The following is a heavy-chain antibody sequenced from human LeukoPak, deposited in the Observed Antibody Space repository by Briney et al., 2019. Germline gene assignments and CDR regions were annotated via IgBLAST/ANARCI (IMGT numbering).Heavy chain of an antibody. D-gene: IGHD1-26*01. CDR3: ARIVGPSVVGYFDY. V-gene: IGHV3-20*04. Sequence: GGSLRLSCAASGFTFDDYGMGWVRQAPGKGLEWVSGINWNGGTTDYADSVKGRFTISRDNAKKSLYLEMHNLRAEDTALYYCARIVGPSVVGYFDYWGQGTLVTVPS. CDR1: GFTFDDYG. CDR2: INWNGGTT. J-gene: IGHJ4*02.